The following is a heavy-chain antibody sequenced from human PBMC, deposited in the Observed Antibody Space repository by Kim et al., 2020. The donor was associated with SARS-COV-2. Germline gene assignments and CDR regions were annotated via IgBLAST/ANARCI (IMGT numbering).Heavy chain of an antibody. J-gene: IGHJ6*02. V-gene: IGHV3-74*01. D-gene: IGHD3-3*02. Sequence: GGSLRLSCAASGFTFSSRWMDWVRQVPGKGLLCVARISGDGTKTNYADSVKGRFTISRDNAKNTLYLQMNGLRAEDTAIYFCAKDAFFFMDVWGQGTTVTVSS. CDR1: GFTFSSRW. CDR2: ISGDGTKT. CDR3: AKDAFFFMDV.